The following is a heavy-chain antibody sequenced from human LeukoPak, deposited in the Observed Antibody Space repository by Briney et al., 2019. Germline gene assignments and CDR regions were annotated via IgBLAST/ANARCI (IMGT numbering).Heavy chain of an antibody. D-gene: IGHD3-22*01. CDR3: ARGDSSGYYKYYYYYMDV. CDR2: INSDGSST. Sequence: PGGSLRLSCAASGFTFSSYEMNWVRQAPGKGLVWVSRINSDGSSTSYADSVKGRFTISRDNAKNTLYLQMNSLRAEDTAVYYCARGDSSGYYKYYYYYMDVWGKGTTVTISS. J-gene: IGHJ6*03. V-gene: IGHV3-74*01. CDR1: GFTFSSYE.